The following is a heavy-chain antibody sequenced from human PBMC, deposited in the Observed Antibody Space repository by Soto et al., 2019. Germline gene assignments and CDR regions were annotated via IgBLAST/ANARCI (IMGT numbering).Heavy chain of an antibody. CDR3: ASTDSSGFGFDY. CDR2: TSYRSKWYN. CDR1: GDSVSSNSAA. Sequence: SQTLSLTCDISGDSVSSNSAAWNWIRQSPSRGLEWLGRTSYRSKWYNDYAVSVKSRITINPDTSKNQFSLQLNSVTPEDTALYYCASTDSSGFGFDYLRHGTLVTSPQ. D-gene: IGHD3-22*01. J-gene: IGHJ4*01. V-gene: IGHV6-1*01.